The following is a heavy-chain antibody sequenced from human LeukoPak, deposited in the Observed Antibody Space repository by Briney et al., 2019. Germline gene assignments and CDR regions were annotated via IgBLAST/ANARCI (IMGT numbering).Heavy chain of an antibody. CDR2: IKQDGREK. CDR3: ARAAGRPDKTQDDWLDP. D-gene: IGHD3-10*01. J-gene: IGHJ5*02. V-gene: IGHV3-7*01. CDR1: GFTFSSYA. Sequence: PGGSLRLSCAASGFTFSSYAMSWARQAPGKGLEWVANIKQDGREKHYVDSVKGRFTISRDNAKNSLYLQMDSLRAEDTAVYYCARAAGRPDKTQDDWLDPWGQGTLVTVSS.